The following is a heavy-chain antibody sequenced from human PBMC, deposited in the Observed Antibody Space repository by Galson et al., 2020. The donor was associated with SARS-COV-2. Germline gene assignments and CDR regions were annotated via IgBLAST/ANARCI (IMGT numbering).Heavy chain of an antibody. CDR2: ILYSGHT. D-gene: IGHD1-26*01. CDR3: AREGSYGVWAPGYFFDY. CDR1: GASMSGSPYY. Sequence: ETLSLTCTVSGASMSGSPYYWGWIRQTPGKGLQCIGSILYSGHTYYKSSLQSRATISVDTSKNQFSLKLTSVTAADTAVYYCAREGSYGVWAPGYFFDYWGQGALVTVSS. J-gene: IGHJ4*02. V-gene: IGHV4-39*07.